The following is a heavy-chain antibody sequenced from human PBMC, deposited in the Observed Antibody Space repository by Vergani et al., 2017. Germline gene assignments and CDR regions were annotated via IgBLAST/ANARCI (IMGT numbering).Heavy chain of an antibody. CDR2: INPNSGGT. J-gene: IGHJ6*02. Sequence: QVQLVQSGAEVKKPGASVKVSCKASGYTFTGYYMHWVRQAPGQGLEWMGWINPNSGGTNYAQKFQGWVTMTRDTSISTAYMELSRLRSDDTAVYYCARQMKHKFLVHYYYYGMDVWGQVTTVTVSS. CDR1: GYTFTGYY. V-gene: IGHV1-2*04. D-gene: IGHD2-21*01. CDR3: ARQMKHKFLVHYYYYGMDV.